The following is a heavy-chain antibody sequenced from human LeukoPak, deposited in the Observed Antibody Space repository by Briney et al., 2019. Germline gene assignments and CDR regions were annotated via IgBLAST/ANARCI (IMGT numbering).Heavy chain of an antibody. D-gene: IGHD3-22*01. CDR3: AVSMIAFDL. Sequence: GGSLRLSCAVSGLTFSSYDMSWVRQAPGKGLEWVSGISGSGGRTDYADSVKGRFSISRDNSKNTLYLQMNSLRAEDTAVYYCAVSMIAFDLWGQGTLVTISS. CDR2: ISGSGGRT. CDR1: GLTFSSYD. V-gene: IGHV3-23*01. J-gene: IGHJ4*02.